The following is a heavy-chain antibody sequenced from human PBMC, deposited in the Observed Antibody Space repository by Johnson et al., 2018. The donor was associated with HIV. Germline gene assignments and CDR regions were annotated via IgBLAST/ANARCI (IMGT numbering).Heavy chain of an antibody. CDR1: GFTFSDSY. V-gene: IGHV3-11*04. CDR3: ARDYYDRGDQWAHVAFDV. D-gene: IGHD3-22*01. CDR2: ISGYGRTI. Sequence: QVQLVESGGGLVKPGGSLRLSCAASGFTFSDSYMAWIRQAPGKGLEWISYISGYGRTIYYADSVRGRFTISRDNAKNSLYLQMNSLRAEDTAVYYCARDYYDRGDQWAHVAFDVWGQGIMVTVSS. J-gene: IGHJ3*01.